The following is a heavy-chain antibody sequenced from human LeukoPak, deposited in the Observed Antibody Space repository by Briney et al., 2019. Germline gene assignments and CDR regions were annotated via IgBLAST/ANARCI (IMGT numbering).Heavy chain of an antibody. CDR2: ISGSGGST. D-gene: IGHD2-15*01. CDR3: ATGYCSGGSCYSD. Sequence: PGGSLRLSCAASGFTFSSYAMSWVRQAPGKGLEWVSAISGSGGSTYYADSVEGRFTISRDNSKNTLYLQMNSLRAEDTAVYYCATGYCSGGSCYSDWGQGTLVTVSS. CDR1: GFTFSSYA. J-gene: IGHJ4*02. V-gene: IGHV3-23*01.